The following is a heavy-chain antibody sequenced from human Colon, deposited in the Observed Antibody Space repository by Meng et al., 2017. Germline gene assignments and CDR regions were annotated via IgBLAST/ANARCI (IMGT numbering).Heavy chain of an antibody. D-gene: IGHD3-22*01. CDR3: ARFQYYYDSSGYYYGRGLDY. Sequence: SETLSLTCTVSGGSISSGSYYWSWIRQPAGKGLEWIGRIYTSGSTNYNPSLKSRVTISVDTSKNQFSLKLSSVIAADTAVYYCARFQYYYDSSGYYYGRGLDYWGQGTLVTVSS. CDR2: IYTSGST. V-gene: IGHV4-61*02. CDR1: GGSISSGSYY. J-gene: IGHJ4*02.